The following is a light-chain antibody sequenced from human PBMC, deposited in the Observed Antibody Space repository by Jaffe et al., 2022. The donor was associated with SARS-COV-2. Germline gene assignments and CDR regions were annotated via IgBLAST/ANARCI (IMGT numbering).Light chain of an antibody. J-gene: IGKJ1*01. CDR1: QSVSSSH. Sequence: EIVLTQSPGTLSLSPGERATLSCRASQSVSSSHLAWYQQKPGQAPRLLIYGASSRATGIPDRFSGSGSGTDFTLIISRLEPGDFAVYYCHQYGSSPWTFGQGTKVDIK. CDR3: HQYGSSPWT. V-gene: IGKV3-20*01. CDR2: GAS.